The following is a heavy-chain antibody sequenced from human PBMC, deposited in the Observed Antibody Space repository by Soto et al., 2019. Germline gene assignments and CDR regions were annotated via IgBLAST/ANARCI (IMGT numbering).Heavy chain of an antibody. CDR3: ARFGVVITGFDY. D-gene: IGHD3-3*01. CDR2: INAGNGNT. V-gene: IGHV1-3*01. CDR1: GYTFSSYA. Sequence: ASVKVSCKASGYTFSSYAMHWVRQAPGQRLEWMGWINAGNGNTKYSQKFQGRVTITRDTSASTAYMELSSLRSEDTAVYYRARFGVVITGFDYWGQGTLVTVSS. J-gene: IGHJ4*02.